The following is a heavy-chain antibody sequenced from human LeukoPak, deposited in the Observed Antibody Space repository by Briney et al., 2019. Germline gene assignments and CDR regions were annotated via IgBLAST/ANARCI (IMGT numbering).Heavy chain of an antibody. CDR2: ISGSGGST. CDR3: ARDETAMVTGPDY. V-gene: IGHV3-23*01. D-gene: IGHD5-18*01. CDR1: GFTFSSYA. Sequence: GGSLRLSCAASGFTFSSYAMSWVRQAPGKGLEWVSAISGSGGSTYYADSVKGRFTISRDNSKNTLYLQMNSLRAEDTAVYYCARDETAMVTGPDYWGQGTLVTVSS. J-gene: IGHJ4*02.